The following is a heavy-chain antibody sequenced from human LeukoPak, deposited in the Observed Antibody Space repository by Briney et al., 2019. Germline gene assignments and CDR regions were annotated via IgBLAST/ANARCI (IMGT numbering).Heavy chain of an antibody. V-gene: IGHV3-30*02. CDR2: IRYDGSNK. CDR3: AKDTGYYYDSGGHFDS. J-gene: IGHJ4*02. Sequence: GGSLRLSCAASGFTFSSYGMHWVRQAPGKGLEWVAFIRYDGSNKYYADSVKGRFTISRDNAKNSLYLQMNSLRAEDMALYYCAKDTGYYYDSGGHFDSWGQGTLVTVSS. CDR1: GFTFSSYG. D-gene: IGHD3-22*01.